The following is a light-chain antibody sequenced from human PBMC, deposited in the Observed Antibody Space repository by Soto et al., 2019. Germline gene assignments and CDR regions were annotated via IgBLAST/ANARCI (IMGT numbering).Light chain of an antibody. J-gene: IGLJ1*01. CDR2: EVS. V-gene: IGLV2-11*01. Sequence: QSALTQPGSVSGSPGQSVTISCTGTSSDVGRYNYVSWYQQHPGKAPKLIIYEVSKRPSGVPNRFSGSKSGNTASLTISGLQAEDEADYYCCSYAGSNTHVFGTGTKVTVL. CDR3: CSYAGSNTHV. CDR1: SSDVGRYNY.